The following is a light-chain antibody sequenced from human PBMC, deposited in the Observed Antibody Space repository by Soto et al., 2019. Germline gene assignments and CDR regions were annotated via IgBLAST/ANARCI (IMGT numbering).Light chain of an antibody. CDR3: QQSYSTPYT. CDR2: GAS. CDR1: QSVSSTY. Sequence: EIVLTQSPGTLSLSLGERATLSCRASQSVSSTYLAWYQQKPGQAPRLLIYGASSRATGIPDRFSGSGSGTDFTLTISRLEPEDFATYYCQQSYSTPYTFGQGTKLEIK. J-gene: IGKJ2*01. V-gene: IGKV3-20*01.